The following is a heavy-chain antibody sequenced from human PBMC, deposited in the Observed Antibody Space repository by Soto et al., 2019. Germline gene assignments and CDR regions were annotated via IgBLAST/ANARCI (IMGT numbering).Heavy chain of an antibody. V-gene: IGHV3-21*01. CDR2: ISSSSSYI. CDR3: AREVSKYSGYDFDY. D-gene: IGHD5-12*01. CDR1: GFTFSSYS. J-gene: IGHJ4*02. Sequence: EVQLVESGGGLVKPGGSLRLSCAVSGFTFSSYSMNWVRQAPGKGLEWVSSISSSSSYIYYADSVKGRFTISRDNAKNSLYLQMNSLRAEDTAVYYCAREVSKYSGYDFDYWGQGTLVTVSS.